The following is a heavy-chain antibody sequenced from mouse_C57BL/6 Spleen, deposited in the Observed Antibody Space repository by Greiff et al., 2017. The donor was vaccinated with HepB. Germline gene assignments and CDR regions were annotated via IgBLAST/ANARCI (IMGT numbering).Heavy chain of an antibody. CDR2: IYPRSGNT. CDR3: ARRSYSKYELYAMDY. CDR1: GYTFTSYG. V-gene: IGHV1-81*01. D-gene: IGHD2-5*01. J-gene: IGHJ4*01. Sequence: VKLQQSGAELARPGASVKLSCKASGYTFTSYGISWVKQRTGQGLEWIGEIYPRSGNTYYNEKFKGKATLSADQSSSRAYMELRSLTSEDSAVYGSARRSYSKYELYAMDYWGQGTSVNVSS.